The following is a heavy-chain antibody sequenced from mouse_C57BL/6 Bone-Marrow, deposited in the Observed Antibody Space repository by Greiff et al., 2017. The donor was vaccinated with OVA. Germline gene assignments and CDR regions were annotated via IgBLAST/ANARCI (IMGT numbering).Heavy chain of an antibody. J-gene: IGHJ2*01. CDR1: GYTFTSYG. D-gene: IGHD1-1*01. CDR2: IYPRSGNT. Sequence: VQLQQSGAELARPGASVKLSCKASGYTFTSYGISWVKQRTGQGLEWIGEIYPRSGNTYYNEKFKGKATLTADKSSSTAYMELRSLTSEDSAVYFCARKGGYYYGSTFDYWGQGTTLTVSS. CDR3: ARKGGYYYGSTFDY. V-gene: IGHV1-81*01.